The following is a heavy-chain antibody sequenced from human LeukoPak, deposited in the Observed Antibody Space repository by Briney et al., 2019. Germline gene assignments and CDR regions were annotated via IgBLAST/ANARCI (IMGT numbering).Heavy chain of an antibody. V-gene: IGHV3-30*18. D-gene: IGHD5-18*01. CDR2: ISYDGSNK. J-gene: IGHJ3*02. CDR1: GFTFSSYG. CDR3: ANGDPGYSYGSGSGAFDI. Sequence: GRSLRLSCAASGFTFSSYGMHWVRQAPGKRLEWVAVISYDGSNKYYADSVKGRFTISRDNSKNTLYLQMNSLRAEDTAVYYCANGDPGYSYGSGSGAFDIWGQGTMVTVSS.